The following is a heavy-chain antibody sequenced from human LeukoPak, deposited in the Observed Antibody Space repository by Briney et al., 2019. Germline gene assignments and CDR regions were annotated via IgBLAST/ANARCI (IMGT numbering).Heavy chain of an antibody. Sequence: SQTLSLTCTVSGGSISSGGYYWSWIRQHPGKGLEWIGYIYYSGSTYYNPSLKSRVTISVDTSKNQFSLRLSSVTAADTAVYYCARTYYDILTGYAFDYWGQGTLVTVSS. CDR2: IYYSGST. CDR3: ARTYYDILTGYAFDY. V-gene: IGHV4-31*03. D-gene: IGHD3-9*01. J-gene: IGHJ4*02. CDR1: GGSISSGGYY.